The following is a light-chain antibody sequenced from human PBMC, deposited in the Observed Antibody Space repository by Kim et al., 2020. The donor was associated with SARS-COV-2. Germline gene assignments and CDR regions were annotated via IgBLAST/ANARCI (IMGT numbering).Light chain of an antibody. CDR2: TAS. J-gene: IGKJ4*01. Sequence: DIQMTQSPSTLSASVGDRVTITCRASQSISSWLAWYQQRPGKAPKLLIYTASTLEYGVPSRFSGSGSGTEFTLTISSLQPEDFATYNCEHCSGHPLTFGGGTKGEIK. CDR3: EHCSGHPLT. CDR1: QSISSW. V-gene: IGKV1-5*03.